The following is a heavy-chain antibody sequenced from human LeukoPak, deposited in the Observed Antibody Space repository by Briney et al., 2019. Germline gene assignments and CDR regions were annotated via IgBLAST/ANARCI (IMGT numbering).Heavy chain of an antibody. Sequence: KPGGSLRLSCAASGFTFSDYYVTWIRQAPGKGLEWVSYISSSGTYTNYADSVKGRFTISRDNAKNSLYLQMNSLRAEDTAVYSCARFYCSGGSCYPYYFDYWGQGTLVTVSS. J-gene: IGHJ4*02. D-gene: IGHD2-15*01. CDR1: GFTFSDYY. V-gene: IGHV3-11*03. CDR3: ARFYCSGGSCYPYYFDY. CDR2: ISSSGTYT.